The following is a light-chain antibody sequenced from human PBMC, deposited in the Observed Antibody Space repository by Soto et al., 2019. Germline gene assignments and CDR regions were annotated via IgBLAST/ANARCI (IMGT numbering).Light chain of an antibody. CDR3: QQFYNLALT. CDR1: QDINNY. Sequence: DIQMTQSPSSLSASVGDRVTIICQARQDINNYLNWYQQKPGKAPKLLIYDPSNLKIGVPSRFSDSGYGTRFSFTISSVQPEDLATYYCQQFYNLALTFVQGTLLDIK. J-gene: IGKJ5*01. V-gene: IGKV1-33*01. CDR2: DPS.